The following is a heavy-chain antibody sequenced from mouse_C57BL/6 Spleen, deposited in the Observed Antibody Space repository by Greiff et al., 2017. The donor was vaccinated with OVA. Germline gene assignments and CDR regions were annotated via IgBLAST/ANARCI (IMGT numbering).Heavy chain of an antibody. V-gene: IGHV1-53*01. D-gene: IGHD1-1*01. J-gene: IGHJ4*01. CDR2: INPSNGGT. CDR1: GYTFTSYW. Sequence: VQLQQSGTELVKPGASVKLSCKASGYTFTSYWMHWVKQRPGQGLEWIGNINPSNGGTNYNEKFKSKATLTVDKSSSTAYMQLSSLTSEDSAVYYCARSVRGDQYYGAMDYWGQGTSVTVSS. CDR3: ARSVRGDQYYGAMDY.